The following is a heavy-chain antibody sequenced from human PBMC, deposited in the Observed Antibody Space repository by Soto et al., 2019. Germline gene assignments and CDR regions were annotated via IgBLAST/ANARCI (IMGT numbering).Heavy chain of an antibody. D-gene: IGHD2-21*02. CDR2: MNPNSGNT. CDR3: ARVYCGGDCYSGGLYRLTFDI. Sequence: QVQLVQSGAEVKKPGASVKVSCKASGYTFTSYDINWVRQATGQGLEWMGWMNPNSGNTGYAQKFQGRVTMTRNTSISTAYMELSSLRSEDTAVYYCARVYCGGDCYSGGLYRLTFDIWGQGTMVTVSS. V-gene: IGHV1-8*01. J-gene: IGHJ3*02. CDR1: GYTFTSYD.